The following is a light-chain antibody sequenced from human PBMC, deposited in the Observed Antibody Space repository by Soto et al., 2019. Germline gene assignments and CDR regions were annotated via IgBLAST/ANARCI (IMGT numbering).Light chain of an antibody. V-gene: IGLV1-44*01. CDR3: AVWDDSLNGPV. Sequence: QSVLTQPPSASGTPGQRVTISCSGDSSNIGSNTVNWYQQLPGTAPKVLIFSNNQRPSGVPDRFSGSKSGTSASLAISGLQSEDEADYYCAVWDDSLNGPVFGGGTQLTVL. J-gene: IGLJ2*01. CDR1: SSNIGSNT. CDR2: SNN.